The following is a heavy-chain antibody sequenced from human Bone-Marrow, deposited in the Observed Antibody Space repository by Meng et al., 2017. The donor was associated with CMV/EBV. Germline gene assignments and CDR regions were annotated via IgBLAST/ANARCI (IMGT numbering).Heavy chain of an antibody. CDR2: FYTSGNT. D-gene: IGHD3-10*01. V-gene: IGHV3-66*02. J-gene: IGHJ4*02. CDR1: GFTFSRSG. Sequence: GGSLRLSCAASGFTFSRSGMSWVRQAPGKGLEWVSVFYTSGNTYYSDSVRGRFTISRDNSRNTLFLQMNNLRAEDTAVYYCAREDSSGHGEYYFDYWGQGTLVTVSS. CDR3: AREDSSGHGEYYFDY.